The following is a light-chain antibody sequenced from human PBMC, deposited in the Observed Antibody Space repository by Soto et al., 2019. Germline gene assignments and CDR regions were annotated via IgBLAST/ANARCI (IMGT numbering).Light chain of an antibody. CDR2: DAS. CDR1: QSVSSY. Sequence: EIVLTQSPATLSLSPGERATLSCRASQSVSSYLAWYQQKPGQAPRLLIYDASNRATGIPARFSGSGSGTDFTLTIISLEPEDFAVYYCQQRSNFTFGQGTRLEIK. V-gene: IGKV3-11*01. J-gene: IGKJ5*01. CDR3: QQRSNFT.